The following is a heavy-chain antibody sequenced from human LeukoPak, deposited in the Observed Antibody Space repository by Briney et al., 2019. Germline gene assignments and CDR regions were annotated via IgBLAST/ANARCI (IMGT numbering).Heavy chain of an antibody. Sequence: SGGSLRLSCAASGFTFDDYAMHWVRQAPGKGLEWVSGISWNSGSIGYADSVKGRFTISRDNAKNSLYLQMNSLRAEDTALYYCAKGSGFLEWLPFDYWGQGTLVTVSS. CDR2: ISWNSGSI. D-gene: IGHD3-3*01. CDR3: AKGSGFLEWLPFDY. V-gene: IGHV3-9*01. J-gene: IGHJ4*02. CDR1: GFTFDDYA.